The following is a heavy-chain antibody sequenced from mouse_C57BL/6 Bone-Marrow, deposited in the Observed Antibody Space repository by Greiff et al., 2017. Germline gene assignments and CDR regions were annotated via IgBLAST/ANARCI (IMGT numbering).Heavy chain of an antibody. CDR2: IWGGGST. V-gene: IGHV2-6*01. J-gene: IGHJ4*01. CDR3: SRNWDSYAMDY. D-gene: IGHD4-1*01. Sequence: VKLMESGPGLVAPSQSLSITCTVSGFSLTSYGVDWVRQSPGKGLEWLGVIWGGGSTNYNSALKSRLSISKDNSKSLVFLKMNSLQTDDTAMYYCSRNWDSYAMDYWGQGTSVTVSS. CDR1: GFSLTSYG.